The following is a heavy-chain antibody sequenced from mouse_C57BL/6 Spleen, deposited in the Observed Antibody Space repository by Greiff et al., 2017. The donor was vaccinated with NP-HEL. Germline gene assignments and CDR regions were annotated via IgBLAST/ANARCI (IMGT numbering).Heavy chain of an antibody. CDR1: GYTFTSYW. CDR2: IDPSDSET. Sequence: VQLQQPGAELVRPGSSVKLSCKASGYTFTSYWMHWVKQRPIQGLEWIGNIDPSDSETHYNQKFKDKATLTVDKSSSTAYMQLSSLTSEDSAVYYCARSLYDYDDSFAYWGQGTLVTVSA. J-gene: IGHJ3*01. D-gene: IGHD2-4*01. CDR3: ARSLYDYDDSFAY. V-gene: IGHV1-52*01.